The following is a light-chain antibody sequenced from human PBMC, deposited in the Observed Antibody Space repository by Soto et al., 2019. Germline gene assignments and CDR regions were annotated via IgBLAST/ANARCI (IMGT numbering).Light chain of an antibody. CDR1: SSDVGNYNL. Sequence: QSVLTQPASVSGSPGQSITIPCTGTSSDVGNYNLVSWYQQHPGKAPKLIIYEGSKRPSGVSNRFSGSKSGNTASLTVSGLQAEDEADYYCCSYAPTSTFVFGTGTKVTVL. CDR2: EGS. J-gene: IGLJ1*01. V-gene: IGLV2-23*01. CDR3: CSYAPTSTFV.